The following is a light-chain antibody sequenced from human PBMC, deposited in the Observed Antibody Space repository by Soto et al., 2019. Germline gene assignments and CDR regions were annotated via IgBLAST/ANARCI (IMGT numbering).Light chain of an antibody. J-gene: IGKJ4*01. CDR1: LSVGSY. V-gene: IGKV3-11*01. Sequence: EIVLTQSPATLSLSPGERATLSCRASLSVGSYLAWYQQRPGQTPRLLIYDASNRAPGIPARFRGSGSGTDFTLTISSLEPEDFAVYYCQQRSSWPLTFGGGTKVEI. CDR2: DAS. CDR3: QQRSSWPLT.